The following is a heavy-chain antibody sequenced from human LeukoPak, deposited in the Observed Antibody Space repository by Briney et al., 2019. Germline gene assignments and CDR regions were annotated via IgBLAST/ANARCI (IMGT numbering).Heavy chain of an antibody. Sequence: SETLSLTCTVSGGSISSGDYYWSWIRQPPGKGLEWIGYIYYSGSTYYNPSPKSRVTISVDTSKNQFSLKLSSVTAADTAVYYCAREEVQLWSYDYWGQGTLVTVSS. J-gene: IGHJ4*02. CDR2: IYYSGST. D-gene: IGHD5-18*01. CDR3: AREEVQLWSYDY. V-gene: IGHV4-30-4*01. CDR1: GGSISSGDYY.